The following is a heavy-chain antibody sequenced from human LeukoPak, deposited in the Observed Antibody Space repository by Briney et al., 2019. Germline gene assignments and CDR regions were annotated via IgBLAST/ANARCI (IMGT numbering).Heavy chain of an antibody. CDR2: MNPNSGST. V-gene: IGHV1-8*01. CDR1: GYTSTSYD. Sequence: ASVKVSCKASGYTSTSYDINWVRQATGQGLEWMGWMNPNSGSTGYAQKFQGRVTMTRNTSISTAYMELSSLRSEDTAVYYCARGPAYCSSTSCPNNNWFDPWGQGTLVTVSS. D-gene: IGHD2-2*01. J-gene: IGHJ5*02. CDR3: ARGPAYCSSTSCPNNNWFDP.